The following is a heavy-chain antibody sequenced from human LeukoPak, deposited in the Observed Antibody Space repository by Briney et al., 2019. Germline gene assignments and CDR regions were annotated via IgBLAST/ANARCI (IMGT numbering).Heavy chain of an antibody. CDR2: INPNSGGT. CDR3: ARAGKLMITMVRGALASKKGFDI. J-gene: IGHJ3*02. V-gene: IGHV1-2*02. CDR1: GYTFIGHY. D-gene: IGHD3-10*01. Sequence: ASVKVSCKASGYTFIGHYVHWVRQAPGQGLEWMGWINPNSGGTNYAQKFQGRVTMTRDTSISTAYMELSRLRSDDTAVYYCARAGKLMITMVRGALASKKGFDIWGQGTMVTVSS.